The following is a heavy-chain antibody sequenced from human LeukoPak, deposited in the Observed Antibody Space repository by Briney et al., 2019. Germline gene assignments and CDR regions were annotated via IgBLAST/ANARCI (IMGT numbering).Heavy chain of an antibody. CDR3: ARGAEAETSPLDF. CDR1: GYSFSYFG. V-gene: IGHV1-2*02. D-gene: IGHD6-13*01. CDR2: INPKSGAA. J-gene: IGHJ4*02. Sequence: ASVKVSCKASGYSFSYFGINWVRQAPGQGLEWLGWINPKSGAADYAQQFRGRVTMTRDTSINTDYMEMKRVTSDDTAVYYCARGAEAETSPLDFWGQGTLVTVSS.